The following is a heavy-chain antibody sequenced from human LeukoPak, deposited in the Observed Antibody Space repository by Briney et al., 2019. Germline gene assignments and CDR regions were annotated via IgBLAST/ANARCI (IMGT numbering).Heavy chain of an antibody. CDR3: ARGLRRYCSSTSCPYYFDY. Sequence: SETLSLTCAVYGGSFSGYYWSWIRQPPGKGLEWIGEINHSGSTNYNPSLKSRVTISVDTSKNQFSLKLSSATAADTAVYYCARGLRRYCSSTSCPYYFDYWGQGTLVTVSS. V-gene: IGHV4-34*01. CDR2: INHSGST. CDR1: GGSFSGYY. D-gene: IGHD2-2*01. J-gene: IGHJ4*02.